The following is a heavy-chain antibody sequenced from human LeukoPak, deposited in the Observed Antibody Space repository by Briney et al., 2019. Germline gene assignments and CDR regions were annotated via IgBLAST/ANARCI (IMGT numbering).Heavy chain of an antibody. J-gene: IGHJ5*02. CDR2: IYHSGST. D-gene: IGHD3-22*01. CDR3: ARGWISSGYYYAKGVWFDP. CDR1: GGSISSSNW. Sequence: PSGTLSLTCAVSGGSISSSNWWSWVRQPPGKGLEWIGEIYHSGSTNYNPSLKSRVTISVDKSKNQFSLKLSSVTAADTAVYYCARGWISSGYYYAKGVWFDPWGQGTLVTVSS. V-gene: IGHV4-4*02.